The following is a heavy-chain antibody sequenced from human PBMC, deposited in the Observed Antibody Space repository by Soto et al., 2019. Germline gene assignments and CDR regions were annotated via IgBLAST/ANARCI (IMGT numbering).Heavy chain of an antibody. J-gene: IGHJ4*02. Sequence: HVKLQESGPVVMKPSQTLSLTCSVSGDSINSALHYWGWVRQSPGKGLQWIGYFHHTGSTYYNPSLKSRVNFSVETSKNEFSLNLTSVTAADTAIYFCARSQVTVVVPGLWGQGPLVSVSS. CDR3: ARSQVTVVVPGL. D-gene: IGHD4-4*01. CDR1: GDSINSALHY. V-gene: IGHV4-30-4*01. CDR2: FHHTGST.